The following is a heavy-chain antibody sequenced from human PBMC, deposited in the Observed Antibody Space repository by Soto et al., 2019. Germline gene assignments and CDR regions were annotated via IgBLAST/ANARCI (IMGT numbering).Heavy chain of an antibody. CDR3: ARGRIVVVPAAIKNWFDP. J-gene: IGHJ5*02. D-gene: IGHD2-2*01. CDR1: GGSFSGYY. V-gene: IGHV4-34*01. CDR2: INHSGST. Sequence: PSETLSLTCAVYGGSFSGYYWSWIRQPPGKGLEWIGEINHSGSTNYNPSLKSRFTISVDTSKNQFSLKLSSVTAADTAVYYCARGRIVVVPAAIKNWFDPWGQGTLVTVSS.